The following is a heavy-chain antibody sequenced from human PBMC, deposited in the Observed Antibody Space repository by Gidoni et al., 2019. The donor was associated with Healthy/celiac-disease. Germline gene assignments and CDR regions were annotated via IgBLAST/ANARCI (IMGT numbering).Heavy chain of an antibody. V-gene: IGHV3-30*18. D-gene: IGHD3-22*01. CDR1: GFTFSSYG. CDR2: ISYDGSNK. J-gene: IGHJ3*02. CDR3: AKRGDYYDYGAFDI. Sequence: QVQLVESGGGVVQPGRSLRLSCAASGFTFSSYGMHWVRQAPGKGLGWVAVISYDGSNKYYADSVKGRFTISRDNSKNTLYLQMNSLRAEDTAVYYCAKRGDYYDYGAFDIWGQGTMVTVSS.